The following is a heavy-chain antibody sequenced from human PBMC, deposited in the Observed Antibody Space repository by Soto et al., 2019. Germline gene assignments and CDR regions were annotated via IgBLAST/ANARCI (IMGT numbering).Heavy chain of an antibody. CDR1: GKSLSGYY. J-gene: IGHJ4*02. CDR3: ARHHVRGRTIAGAAEF. CDR2: INHSGNT. D-gene: IGHD1-26*01. Sequence: QVQLQQWGAGLLKPSETLSLTCAVYGKSLSGYYWSWIRQPPGKPLEWIGEINHSGNTNYNPSLKSRVTISVDTSKNQLFLNLSSVTAADTAMYYCARHHVRGRTIAGAAEFWGQGTLVTVSS. V-gene: IGHV4-34*01.